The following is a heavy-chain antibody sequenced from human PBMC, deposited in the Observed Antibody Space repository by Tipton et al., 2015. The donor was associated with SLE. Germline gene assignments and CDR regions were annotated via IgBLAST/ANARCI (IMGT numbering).Heavy chain of an antibody. J-gene: IGHJ4*02. D-gene: IGHD3-3*01. CDR1: GGSISSGGYS. CDR2: IYHSGST. CDR3: ARERSWSVPQDGPFDY. V-gene: IGHV4-30-2*01. Sequence: TLSLTCAVSGGSISSGGYSWSWIRQPPGKGLEWIGYIYHSGSTYYNPSLKSRVTISVDTSKNQFSLKLSSVTAADTAVYYCARERSWSVPQDGPFDYWGQGTLVTVSS.